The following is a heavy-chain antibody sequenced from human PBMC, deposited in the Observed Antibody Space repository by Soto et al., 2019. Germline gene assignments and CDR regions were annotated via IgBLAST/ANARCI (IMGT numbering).Heavy chain of an antibody. CDR3: ARRFLGQLVSYYGMDV. CDR1: GGSFSSYA. J-gene: IGHJ6*02. D-gene: IGHD6-6*01. CDR2: IIPIFGTA. V-gene: IGHV1-69*13. Sequence: SVKVSCKASGGSFSSYAISWVRQAPGQGLEWTGGIIPIFGTANYAQKFQGRVTITADESPSTAYMELSSLRSEDTAVYYCARRFLGQLVSYYGMDVWGQGTMVTVSS.